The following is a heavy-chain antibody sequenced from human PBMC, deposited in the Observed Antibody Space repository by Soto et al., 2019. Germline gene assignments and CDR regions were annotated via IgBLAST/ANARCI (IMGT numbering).Heavy chain of an antibody. CDR3: ARVRVDGDSVP. D-gene: IGHD4-17*01. V-gene: IGHV3-74*01. CDR1: GFAFSNYW. CDR2: INGDGSST. Sequence: ELQLVQSGGGLVQPGGSLRLSCAASGFAFSNYWMHWVRQAPGKGLVWVSRINGDGSSTSYADSVRGRFTISRDNAENALYLPMHTLRPEDTALYYCARVRVDGDSVPWGQGTLVTFSS. J-gene: IGHJ5*02.